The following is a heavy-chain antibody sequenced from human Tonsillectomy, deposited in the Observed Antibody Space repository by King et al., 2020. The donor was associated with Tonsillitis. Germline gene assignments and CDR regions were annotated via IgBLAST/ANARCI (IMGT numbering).Heavy chain of an antibody. V-gene: IGHV1-3*04. D-gene: IGHD1-26*01. Sequence: QLVQSGAEVKKPGASVKVSCKASGYTFAYFAIHWVRQAPGQRLEWMGWINTGNGNTQYSQKFQGRVTITRDTSASTAYMELSSLRSEDTAVYYCARDVPYDGSYETNDAFDIWGQGTMVIVSS. J-gene: IGHJ3*02. CDR2: INTGNGNT. CDR1: GYTFAYFA. CDR3: ARDVPYDGSYETNDAFDI.